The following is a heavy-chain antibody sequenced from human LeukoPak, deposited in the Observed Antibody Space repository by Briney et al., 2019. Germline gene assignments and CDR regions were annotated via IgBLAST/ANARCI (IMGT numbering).Heavy chain of an antibody. D-gene: IGHD6-19*01. CDR1: GFTFSSYG. Sequence: GGSLRLSCAASGFTFSSYGTHWVRQAPGKGLEWVAVISYDGSNKYYADSVKGRFTISRDNSKNTLYLQMNSLRAEDTAVYYCATLAVAGTFDYWGQGTLVTVSS. V-gene: IGHV3-30*03. CDR2: ISYDGSNK. J-gene: IGHJ4*02. CDR3: ATLAVAGTFDY.